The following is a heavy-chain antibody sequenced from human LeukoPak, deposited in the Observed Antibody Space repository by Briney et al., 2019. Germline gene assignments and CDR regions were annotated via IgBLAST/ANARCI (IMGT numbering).Heavy chain of an antibody. J-gene: IGHJ3*02. CDR3: ARMMTPRLYYDSSGYYYGAFDI. CDR1: GYTFTNYG. D-gene: IGHD3-22*01. CDR2: ISAYNGHT. Sequence: GASVKVSCKVSGYTFTNYGVTWVRQAPGQGLEWMGWISAYNGHTNYAQNLQGRVTMTTDTSTSTAYMELRSLRSDDTAVYYCARMMTPRLYYDSSGYYYGAFDIWGQGTGVTVSS. V-gene: IGHV1-18*01.